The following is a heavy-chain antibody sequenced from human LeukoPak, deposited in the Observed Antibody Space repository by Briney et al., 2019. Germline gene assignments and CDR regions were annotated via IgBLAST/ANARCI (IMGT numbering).Heavy chain of an antibody. CDR3: ARHPWPIKVADY. J-gene: IGHJ4*02. CDR2: IYPGDSET. Sequence: GESLKISCKGSGYSFTSNWIGWVRQMPGKGLEWMGIIYPGDSETTYSPSFQGQVTISADKSITTAYLQWDSLKASDTAMYYCARHPWPIKVADYWGQGTLVTVSS. V-gene: IGHV5-51*01. CDR1: GYSFTSNW. D-gene: IGHD5-12*01.